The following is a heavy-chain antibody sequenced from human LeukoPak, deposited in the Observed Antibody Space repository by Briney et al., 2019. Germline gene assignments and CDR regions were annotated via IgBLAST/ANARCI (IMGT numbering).Heavy chain of an antibody. J-gene: IGHJ4*02. Sequence: GGSLRLSCAASGFTFSSYGMHWVRQAPGKGLEWVAIIWYDGSNNYYADSVKGRFTISRDNSKNTLSLQMNSLRAEDTAVYYCARGPGLAAAGNCFDYWGQGTLVTVSS. CDR3: ARGPGLAAAGNCFDY. CDR1: GFTFSSYG. D-gene: IGHD6-13*01. V-gene: IGHV3-33*01. CDR2: IWYDGSNN.